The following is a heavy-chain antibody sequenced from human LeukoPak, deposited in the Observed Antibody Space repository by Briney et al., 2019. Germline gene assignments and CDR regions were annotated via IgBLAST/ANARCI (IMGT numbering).Heavy chain of an antibody. J-gene: IGHJ4*02. D-gene: IGHD3-10*01. CDR2: VYWNGGST. CDR3: ARGPYGSGSYYSPFDN. CDR1: GFTLDDYA. Sequence: GGSLRLSCAASGFTLDDYAMTWVRQAPGKGLEWVSGVYWNGGSTSYADSVKGRFPISRDNAKNSLYLQVDTLRAEDTALYYCARGPYGSGSYYSPFDNWGQGTLVTVSS. V-gene: IGHV3-20*04.